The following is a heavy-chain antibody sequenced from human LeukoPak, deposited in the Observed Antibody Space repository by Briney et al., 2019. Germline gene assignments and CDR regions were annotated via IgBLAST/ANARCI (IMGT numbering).Heavy chain of an antibody. CDR1: GGSISNYY. V-gene: IGHV4-59*01. CDR3: ARGNLLWFGELSNWFDP. Sequence: SETLFLTCTVSGGSISNYYWSWIRQPPGKELEWIGYIYYSGSTNYNPSLKSRVTISVDTSKNQFSLKLSSVTAADTAAYYCARGNLLWFGELSNWFDPWGQGTLVTVSS. J-gene: IGHJ5*02. D-gene: IGHD3-10*01. CDR2: IYYSGST.